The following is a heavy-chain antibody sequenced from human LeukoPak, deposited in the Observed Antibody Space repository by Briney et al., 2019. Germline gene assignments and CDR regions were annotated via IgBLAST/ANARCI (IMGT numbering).Heavy chain of an antibody. CDR3: AKNVGLQWFQYGMDV. CDR1: GFTFSSYA. V-gene: IGHV3-23*01. Sequence: GGSLRLSCAASGFTFSSYAMSWVRQAPGKGLEWVSAISGSGGSTYYADSVKGRFTISRDNSKNTLYLQLNSLRAEDTAVYYCAKNVGLQWFQYGMDVWGQGTTVTVSS. D-gene: IGHD3-10*01. J-gene: IGHJ6*02. CDR2: ISGSGGST.